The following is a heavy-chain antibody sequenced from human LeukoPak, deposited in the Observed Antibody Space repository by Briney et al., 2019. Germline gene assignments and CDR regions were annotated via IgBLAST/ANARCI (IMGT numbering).Heavy chain of an antibody. D-gene: IGHD3-9*01. CDR2: INPNSGGT. J-gene: IGHJ4*02. V-gene: IGHV1-2*02. Sequence: ASVKVSCKASGYTFTGYYMHWVRQAPGQGLEWMGWINPNSGGTNYAQKFQGRVTMTRDTSISTAYMELSRLRSDDTAVYYCAKAPVEYYHFLTSYSPFDFWGQGTLVTVSS. CDR3: AKAPVEYYHFLTSYSPFDF. CDR1: GYTFTGYY.